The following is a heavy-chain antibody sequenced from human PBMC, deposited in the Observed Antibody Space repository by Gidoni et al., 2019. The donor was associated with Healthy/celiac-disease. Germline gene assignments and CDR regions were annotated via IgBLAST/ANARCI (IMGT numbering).Heavy chain of an antibody. D-gene: IGHD3-10*01. CDR3: ARRRGDGYNFVY. CDR1: GGSISSSSYY. Sequence: QLQLQESGPGLVKPSETLSLTCTVSGGSISSSSYYWGWIRQPPGKGLELIGSIYYSGSTYYNPSLKSRVTISVDTSKNQFSLKLSSVTAADTAVYYCARRRGDGYNFVYWGQGTLVTVSS. CDR2: IYYSGST. V-gene: IGHV4-39*01. J-gene: IGHJ4*02.